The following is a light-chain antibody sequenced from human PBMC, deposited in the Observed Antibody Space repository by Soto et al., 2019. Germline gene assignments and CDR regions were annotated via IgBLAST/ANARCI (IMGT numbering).Light chain of an antibody. CDR3: QQYKSYSLT. CDR2: KAS. Sequence: DIQMTQSPSTLSASVGDRVTITCRASQSISSWLAWYQQKPGKAPKLLIHKASSLESGVPSRFSGSGSGTEFTLTISGLQPDDFATYYCQQYKSYSLTFGGGTKVEIK. J-gene: IGKJ4*01. V-gene: IGKV1-5*03. CDR1: QSISSW.